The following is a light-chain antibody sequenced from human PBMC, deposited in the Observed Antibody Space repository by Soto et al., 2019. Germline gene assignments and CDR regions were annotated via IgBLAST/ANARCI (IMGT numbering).Light chain of an antibody. J-gene: IGLJ7*01. CDR3: LVSLSGARV. Sequence: QTVVTQEPSLTVSPGGTVTLTCGSSTGAVTSGHYPYWFQQKPGQAPRTLIYDTRNKHSWTPARFSGSLLGGKAALTLSGAQREDEAVYYCLVSLSGARVFGGGTQLTVL. CDR2: DTR. CDR1: TGAVTSGHY. V-gene: IGLV7-46*01.